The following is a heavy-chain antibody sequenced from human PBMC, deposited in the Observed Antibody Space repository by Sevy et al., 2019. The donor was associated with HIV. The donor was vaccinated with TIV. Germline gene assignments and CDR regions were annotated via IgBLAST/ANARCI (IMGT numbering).Heavy chain of an antibody. D-gene: IGHD3-22*01. Sequence: GGSLRLSCAASGFTFSSYVMHWVRQAPGNGLEWVAVISYDGSNKYYADSVKGRFTISRDNSTNTLYLQMNSLRAEDTAVYYCARDRDSSGYQAFDYWGQGTLVTVSS. CDR3: ARDRDSSGYQAFDY. CDR2: ISYDGSNK. J-gene: IGHJ4*02. CDR1: GFTFSSYV. V-gene: IGHV3-30*04.